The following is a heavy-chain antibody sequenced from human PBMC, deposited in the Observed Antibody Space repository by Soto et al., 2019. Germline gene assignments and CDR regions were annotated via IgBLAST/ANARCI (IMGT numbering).Heavy chain of an antibody. CDR2: IGSNGGST. V-gene: IGHV3-64*01. CDR1: GFTFSSYA. Sequence: EVQLVESGGGLVQPGGSLRLSCAASGFTFSSYAMHWVRQAPGKGLEYVSAIGSNGGSTYYANSVKGRFTISRDNSKNTLYLQMGSLRAEDMAVYYCARGSSSWYSNWFDPWGQGTLVTVSS. D-gene: IGHD6-13*01. CDR3: ARGSSSWYSNWFDP. J-gene: IGHJ5*02.